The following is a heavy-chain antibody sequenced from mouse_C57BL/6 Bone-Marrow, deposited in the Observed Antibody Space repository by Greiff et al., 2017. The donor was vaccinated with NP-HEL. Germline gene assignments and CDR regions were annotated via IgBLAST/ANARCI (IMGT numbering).Heavy chain of an antibody. CDR2: ISYDGSN. V-gene: IGHV3-6*01. J-gene: IGHJ3*01. Sequence: EVQLQASGPGLVKPSQSLSLTCSVTGYSITSGYYWNWIRQFPGNKLEWMGYISYDGSNNYNPYLKNRISITRDTSKNQFFLKLKSVTTEDTATYYCARGYYGSSRAWFAYWGQGTLVTVSA. CDR1: GYSITSGYY. CDR3: ARGYYGSSRAWFAY. D-gene: IGHD1-1*01.